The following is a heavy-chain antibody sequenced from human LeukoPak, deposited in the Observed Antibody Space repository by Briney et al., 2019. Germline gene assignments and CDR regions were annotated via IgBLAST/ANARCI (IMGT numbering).Heavy chain of an antibody. V-gene: IGHV1-46*01. D-gene: IGHD2-2*01. J-gene: IGHJ4*02. CDR1: GYTFTNFY. CDR2: INPSGGST. CDR3: ARGYCSSTNCLPGGY. Sequence: ASVTVSCKASGYTFTNFYIHWVRQAPAQGLEWMGMINPSGGSTTYAQTFQGRVTTTRDTSTSTVHMELSSLRSEDTALYYCARGYCSSTNCLPGGYWGQGTLVTVSS.